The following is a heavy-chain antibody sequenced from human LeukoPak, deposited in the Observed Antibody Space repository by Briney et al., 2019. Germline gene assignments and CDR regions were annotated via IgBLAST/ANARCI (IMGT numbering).Heavy chain of an antibody. D-gene: IGHD1-26*01. CDR1: GYTFTSYG. V-gene: IGHV1-18*01. J-gene: IGHJ4*02. CDR3: ARVRGATTFDY. CDR2: ISAYNGNT. Sequence: ASVKVSCKASGYTFTSYGISWVRQAPGQGLEWMGWISAYNGNTNYAQKLQGRVTMTTDTSTSTAHMELRSLRSDDTAVYYCARVRGATTFDYWGQGTLVTVSS.